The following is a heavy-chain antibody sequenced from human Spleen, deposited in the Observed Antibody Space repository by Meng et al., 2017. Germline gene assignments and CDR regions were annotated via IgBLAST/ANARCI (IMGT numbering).Heavy chain of an antibody. CDR1: GGSMSSGNW. Sequence: QVQLQESGPGLVKPSGTLSLTCAVSGGSMSSGNWWSWVRQPPGKGLEWIGEIYHSGRSNYNPSVKSRVTMSVDKSQNHFSLKLTSVTAADTAVYYCTTLYGDSISWGQGTLVTVSS. V-gene: IGHV4-4*02. CDR2: IYHSGRS. CDR3: TTLYGDSIS. D-gene: IGHD4-17*01. J-gene: IGHJ4*02.